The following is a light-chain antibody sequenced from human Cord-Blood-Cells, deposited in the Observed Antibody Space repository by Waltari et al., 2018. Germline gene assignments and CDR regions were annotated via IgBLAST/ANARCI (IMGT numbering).Light chain of an antibody. V-gene: IGLV2-14*01. CDR1: TSDAGGYKH. CDR2: DVS. Sequence: QSALTQPASVTGSPGQSIPISCTGTTSDAGGYKHVAWYQQPPGKAPKLMIYDVSKRPSGVSNRFSGSKSGNTASLTISGLQAEDEADYYCSSYTSSSTLVFGGGTKLTVL. CDR3: SSYTSSSTLV. J-gene: IGLJ3*02.